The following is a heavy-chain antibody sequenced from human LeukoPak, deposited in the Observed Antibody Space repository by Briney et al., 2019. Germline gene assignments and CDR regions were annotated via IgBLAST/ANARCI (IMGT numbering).Heavy chain of an antibody. Sequence: GESLKISCKGSGYTLTPYWIGWVRHMPGKGLEWMGIIYPGDSDTRYSPSFQGQVTISADKSISTAYLQWSSLKASDTAFYYCARLIAAAGSTDAFDIWGQGTMVTVPS. CDR2: IYPGDSDT. CDR3: ARLIAAAGSTDAFDI. J-gene: IGHJ3*02. CDR1: GYTLTPYW. V-gene: IGHV5-51*01. D-gene: IGHD6-13*01.